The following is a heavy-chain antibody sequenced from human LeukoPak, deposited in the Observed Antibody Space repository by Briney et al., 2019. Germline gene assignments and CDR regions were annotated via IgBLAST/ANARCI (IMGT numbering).Heavy chain of an antibody. CDR3: AREVKELCIFDY. V-gene: IGHV1-69*05. J-gene: IGHJ4*02. D-gene: IGHD1-26*01. CDR2: IIPIFGTA. CDR1: GGTFGSYA. Sequence: SVKVSCKASGGTFGSYAISWVRQAPGQGLEWMGGIIPIFGTANYAQKFQGRVTITTDESTSTAYMELSSLRSEDTAVYYCAREVKELCIFDYWGQGTLVTVSS.